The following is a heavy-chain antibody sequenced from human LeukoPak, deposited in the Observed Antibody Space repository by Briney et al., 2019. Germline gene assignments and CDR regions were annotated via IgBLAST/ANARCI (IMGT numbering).Heavy chain of an antibody. D-gene: IGHD3-22*01. CDR3: ARVADYYDSNY. V-gene: IGHV4-59*01. J-gene: IGHJ4*02. CDR1: GDSISTYY. Sequence: SETLSLTCTVSGDSISTYYWSWIRQPPGKGLEWIGYIYYRVTSDYNPSLKSRVTMSVDMSTRQISLKLSSVTAADTAVYYCARVADYYDSNYWGQGTLVTVSS. CDR2: IYYRVTS.